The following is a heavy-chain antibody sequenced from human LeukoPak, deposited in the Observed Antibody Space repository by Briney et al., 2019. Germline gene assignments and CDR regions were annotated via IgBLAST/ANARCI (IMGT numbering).Heavy chain of an antibody. CDR3: AKWGDYDVLNGYYVSDY. D-gene: IGHD3-9*01. J-gene: IGHJ4*02. Sequence: GASLRLSCVASGFTFSNYAMSWVRQAPGKGLEWVSAITGSGGNTYYADSVRGRFTISRDNSKNTVFLQMNSLRAEDTAVYYCAKWGDYDVLNGYYVSDYWGQGTLVTVSS. CDR1: GFTFSNYA. V-gene: IGHV3-23*01. CDR2: ITGSGGNT.